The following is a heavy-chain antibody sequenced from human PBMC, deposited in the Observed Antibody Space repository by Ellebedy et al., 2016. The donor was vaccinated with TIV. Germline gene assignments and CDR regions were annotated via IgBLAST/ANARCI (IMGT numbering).Heavy chain of an antibody. V-gene: IGHV4-39*01. J-gene: IGHJ6*02. CDR3: ARFRSGIVVVPAHYGMDV. CDR1: GGSISGTYTSYY. Sequence: SETLSLXXNVSGGSISGTYTSYYWGWVRQPPGKGLEWIGSIYDSGRTHYNPSLKSRVTISVDTSKDQFSLKLSSVTAEDTAVYYCARFRSGIVVVPAHYGMDVWGQGTTVTVSS. D-gene: IGHD2-2*01. CDR2: IYDSGRT.